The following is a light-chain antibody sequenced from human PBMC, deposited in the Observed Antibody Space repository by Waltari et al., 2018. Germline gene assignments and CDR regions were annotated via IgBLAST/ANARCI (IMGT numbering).Light chain of an antibody. CDR2: AAS. CDR3: QQSHSTPWT. CDR1: QSLSDY. V-gene: IGKV1-39*01. Sequence: DIQMTQSPSSLSASVGDKVSITCRASQSLSDYLYWYQQKPGKAPKLLIYAASTLQSGVPSRFTGSGSGTEFTLTIGSLQPEDFATYYCQQSHSTPWTFGQGTKVEI. J-gene: IGKJ1*01.